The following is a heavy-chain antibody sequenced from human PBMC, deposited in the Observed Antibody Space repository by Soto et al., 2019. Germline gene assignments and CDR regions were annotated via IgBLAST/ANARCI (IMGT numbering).Heavy chain of an antibody. J-gene: IGHJ4*02. CDR3: ARNRAGTTDY. CDR1: GFTFSSYS. D-gene: IGHD1-1*01. Sequence: PGGSLRLSCAASGFTFSSYSKNWVRQAPGKGLEWVSSISSSSSYIYYADSVKGRFTISRDNAKNSLYLQMNSLRAEDTAVYYCARNRAGTTDYWGQGTLVTVSS. V-gene: IGHV3-21*01. CDR2: ISSSSSYI.